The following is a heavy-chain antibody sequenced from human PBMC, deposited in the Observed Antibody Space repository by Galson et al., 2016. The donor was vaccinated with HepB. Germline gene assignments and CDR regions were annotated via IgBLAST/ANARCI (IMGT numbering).Heavy chain of an antibody. CDR2: ITGSGGNT. J-gene: IGHJ4*02. D-gene: IGHD1-7*01. CDR1: GFTFSSYA. V-gene: IGHV3-23*01. Sequence: SLRLSCAASGFTFSSYAMSWVRQAPGEGLEWVSGITGSGGNTYYADSVKGRFTISRDDSKNTLYLQMNSLRAEDTAVYYCAKRPDWNYAAYYFDYWGQGTLVTVSS. CDR3: AKRPDWNYAAYYFDY.